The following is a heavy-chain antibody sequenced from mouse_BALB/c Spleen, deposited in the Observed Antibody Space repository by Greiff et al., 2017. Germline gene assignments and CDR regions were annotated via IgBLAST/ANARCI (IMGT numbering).Heavy chain of an antibody. V-gene: IGHV2-6-7*01. CDR2: IWGDRRT. D-gene: IGHD3-1*01. Sequence: QVQLQQSGPGLVAPSQSLSITCTVSGFSLTGYGVNWVRQPQGKGLEWLGMIWGDRRTDYNSALKSRLSISKDNSKSQVFLKMNSLQTDDTARYYCARDPSRASAMDYWGQGTSVTVSS. CDR1: GFSLTGYG. CDR3: ARDPSRASAMDY. J-gene: IGHJ4*01.